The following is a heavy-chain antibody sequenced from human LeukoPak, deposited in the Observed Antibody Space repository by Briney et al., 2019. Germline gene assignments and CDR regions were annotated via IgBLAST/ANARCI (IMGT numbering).Heavy chain of an antibody. D-gene: IGHD1-26*01. Sequence: SETLSLTCTVSGGSISSYYWSWIRQPAGKGLEWIGRIYTSGSTNYNPSLKSRVTISVDTSKNQFSLKVLSVTAADTAVYYCARAEVVGAHLRSGYFQHWGQGTLVIVSS. CDR3: ARAEVVGAHLRSGYFQH. CDR2: IYTSGST. J-gene: IGHJ1*01. V-gene: IGHV4-4*07. CDR1: GGSISSYY.